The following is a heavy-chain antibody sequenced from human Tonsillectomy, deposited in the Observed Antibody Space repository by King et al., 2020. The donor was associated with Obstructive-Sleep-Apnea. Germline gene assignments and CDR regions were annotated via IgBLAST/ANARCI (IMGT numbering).Heavy chain of an antibody. CDR1: GFTFGDYA. V-gene: IGHV3-49*03. J-gene: IGHJ4*02. Sequence: VQLVESGGGLVQPGRSLRLSCTASGFTFGDYAMSWFRQAPGKGLEWVGFIRSKAYGGTTEYAASVKGRFNISRDDSKSIAYLQMNNLKTEDTDVYYCTRVETMVRGQVGGYGCFDYWGQGTLVTVST. D-gene: IGHD3-10*01. CDR2: IRSKAYGGTT. CDR3: TRVETMVRGQVGGYGCFDY.